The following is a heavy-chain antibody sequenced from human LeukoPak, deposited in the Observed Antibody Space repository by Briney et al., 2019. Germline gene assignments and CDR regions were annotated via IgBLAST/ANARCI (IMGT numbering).Heavy chain of an antibody. Sequence: GASVKVSCKASGYTFTGYYMHWVRQAPGQGLEWMGWINPNSGGTNYAQKFQGRVTMTRDTSVSTAYMELSRLRSDDTAVYYCARTVATIRWFDPWGQGTLVTVSS. D-gene: IGHD5-12*01. V-gene: IGHV1-2*02. CDR2: INPNSGGT. CDR3: ARTVATIRWFDP. CDR1: GYTFTGYY. J-gene: IGHJ5*02.